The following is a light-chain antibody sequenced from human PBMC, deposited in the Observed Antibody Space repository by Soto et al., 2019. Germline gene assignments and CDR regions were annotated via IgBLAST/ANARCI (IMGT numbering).Light chain of an antibody. Sequence: DIQMTQSPSTLSASVGDRVTITCRASQSINYWLAWYQQKPGKAPKLLIYKASSLESGVPSRFSGSGSGTKFTLTISSLQPDDFATDYCQQCNNYPYTFGQGTKLEI. V-gene: IGKV1-5*03. CDR1: QSINYW. CDR2: KAS. J-gene: IGKJ2*01. CDR3: QQCNNYPYT.